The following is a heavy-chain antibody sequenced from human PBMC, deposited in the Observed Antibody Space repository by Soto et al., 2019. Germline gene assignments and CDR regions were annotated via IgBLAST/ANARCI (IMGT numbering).Heavy chain of an antibody. V-gene: IGHV3-30*18. Sequence: GGSLRLSCAASGFTFSSYGMHWVRQAPGKGLEWVAVISYDGSNKYYADSVKGRFTISRDNSKNTLYLQMNSLRAEDTAVYYCAKDGILEWSPWYYFDYWGQGTLVTVSS. D-gene: IGHD3-3*01. CDR1: GFTFSSYG. CDR2: ISYDGSNK. J-gene: IGHJ4*02. CDR3: AKDGILEWSPWYYFDY.